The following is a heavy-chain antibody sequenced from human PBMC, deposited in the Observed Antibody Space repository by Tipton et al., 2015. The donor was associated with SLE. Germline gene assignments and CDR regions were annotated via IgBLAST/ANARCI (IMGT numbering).Heavy chain of an antibody. CDR3: ARVKDSSSWYSYFDY. CDR2: ISYDGSNK. J-gene: IGHJ4*02. Sequence: SLRLSCAASGFTFSSYAMHWVRQAPGKGLEWVAVISYDGSNKYYADSVKGRFTISRDNSKNTLYPQMSSLRAEDTAVYYCARVKDSSSWYSYFDYWGQGTLVTVSS. V-gene: IGHV3-30*14. CDR1: GFTFSSYA. D-gene: IGHD6-13*01.